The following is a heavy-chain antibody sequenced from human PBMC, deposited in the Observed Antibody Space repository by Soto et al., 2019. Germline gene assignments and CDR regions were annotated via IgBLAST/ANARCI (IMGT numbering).Heavy chain of an antibody. V-gene: IGHV4-34*01. CDR1: GGSFSGYY. CDR2: INHSGST. CDR3: ARLRSYGSGSYYKANYYYYGMDV. Sequence: TSETLSLTCAAYGGSFSGYYWSWIRQPPGKGLEWIGEINHSGSTNYNPSLKSRVTISVDTSKNQFSLKLSSVTAADTAVYYCARLRSYGSGSYYKANYYYYGMDVWGQGTTVTVSS. J-gene: IGHJ6*02. D-gene: IGHD3-10*01.